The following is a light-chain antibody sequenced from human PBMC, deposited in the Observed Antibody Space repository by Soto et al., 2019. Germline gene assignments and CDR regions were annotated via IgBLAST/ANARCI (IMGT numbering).Light chain of an antibody. CDR3: QQSYSTPIT. CDR1: QSISSY. V-gene: IGKV1-39*01. Sequence: QMTKSLSSLSASVGDRLTSTCRASQSISSYLNWYQQKPGKAPKLLIYAASSLQSGVPSRFSGSGSGTDFTLTISSLQPEDFATYYCQQSYSTPITFGQGTRLEIK. J-gene: IGKJ5*01. CDR2: AAS.